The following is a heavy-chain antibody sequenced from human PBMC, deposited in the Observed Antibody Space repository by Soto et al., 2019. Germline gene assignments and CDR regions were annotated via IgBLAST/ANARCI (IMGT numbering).Heavy chain of an antibody. CDR2: IWYDGSNK. CDR3: ARTATYYYDSSGPHAFDI. J-gene: IGHJ3*02. V-gene: IGHV3-33*01. CDR1: GFTCSSYG. Sequence: GGSLRLSCAASGFTCSSYGMHWVRQAPGKGLEWVAVIWYDGSNKYYADSVKGRFTISRDNSKNTLYLQMNSLRAEDTAVYYCARTATYYYDSSGPHAFDIWGQGTMVTVSS. D-gene: IGHD3-22*01.